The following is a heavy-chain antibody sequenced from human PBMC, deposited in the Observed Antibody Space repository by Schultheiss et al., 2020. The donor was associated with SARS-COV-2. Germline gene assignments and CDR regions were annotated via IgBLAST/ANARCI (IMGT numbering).Heavy chain of an antibody. Sequence: SETLSLTCTVSGGSISSSSYYWGWIRQPPGKGLEWIGTIHHGGSTYYNPSLKSRVTISVDTSKNQFSLKLSSVTAADTAVYYCATVSSGWYFGFDYWGQGTLVTVSS. CDR3: ATVSSGWYFGFDY. J-gene: IGHJ4*02. CDR2: IHHGGST. CDR1: GGSISSSSYY. D-gene: IGHD6-19*01. V-gene: IGHV4-39*01.